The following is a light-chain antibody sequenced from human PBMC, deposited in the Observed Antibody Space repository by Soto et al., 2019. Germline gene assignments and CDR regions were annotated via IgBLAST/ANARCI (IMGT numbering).Light chain of an antibody. CDR1: QSVLYSSNNKNY. V-gene: IGKV4-1*01. Sequence: DIVMTQSPDSLAVSLGERATINCKSSQSVLYSSNNKNYLAWYQQKPGQPPKLLIYWASTRESGVPDRSSGSGSGTEFTLTISSLQAEDVAFYYCQQYYSTPLTFGGGTQVEIK. CDR2: WAS. J-gene: IGKJ4*01. CDR3: QQYYSTPLT.